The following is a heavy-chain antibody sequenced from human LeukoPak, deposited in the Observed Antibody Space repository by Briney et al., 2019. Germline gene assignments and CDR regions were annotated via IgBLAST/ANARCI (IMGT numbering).Heavy chain of an antibody. CDR3: ARDPPYCGGDCYPGEYFQH. D-gene: IGHD2-21*02. V-gene: IGHV1-18*01. Sequence: ASVEVSCKASGYTFTSYGISWVRQAPGQGLEWMGWISAYNGNTNYAQKLQGRVTMTTDTSTSTAYMELRSLRSDDTAVYYCARDPPYCGGDCYPGEYFQHWGQGTLVTVSS. J-gene: IGHJ1*01. CDR2: ISAYNGNT. CDR1: GYTFTSYG.